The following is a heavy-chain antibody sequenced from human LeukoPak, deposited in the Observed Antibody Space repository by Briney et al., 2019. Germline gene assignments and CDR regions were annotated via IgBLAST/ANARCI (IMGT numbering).Heavy chain of an antibody. CDR3: ATARPYYYDSSGYY. V-gene: IGHV1-24*01. CDR2: FDPEDGET. D-gene: IGHD3-22*01. CDR1: GYTLTELS. Sequence: GASVKVSCKVSGYTLTELSMHWVRQAPGKGLEWMGGFDPEDGETIYAQKFQGRVTMTEDTSTGTAYMELSSLRSEDTAVYYCATARPYYYDSSGYYWGQGTLVTVSS. J-gene: IGHJ4*02.